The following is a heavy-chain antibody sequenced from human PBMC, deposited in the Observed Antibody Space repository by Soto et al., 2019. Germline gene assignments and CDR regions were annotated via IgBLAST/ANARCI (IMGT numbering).Heavy chain of an antibody. CDR3: ARLISDYWNYGAYYFDY. V-gene: IGHV4-31*11. D-gene: IGHD1-7*01. Sequence: SETLSLTCAVSGASITSGYYWSWIRQHPGKGLEWIGYIYYSGSTYYNPSLESRVTMSVDTSQKQFSLKLSSVTAADTAVYYCARLISDYWNYGAYYFDYWGQGTLVTVS. CDR2: IYYSGST. J-gene: IGHJ4*02. CDR1: GASITSGYY.